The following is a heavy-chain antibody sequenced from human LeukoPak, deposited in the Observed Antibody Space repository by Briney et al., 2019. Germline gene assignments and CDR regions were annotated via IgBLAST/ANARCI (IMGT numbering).Heavy chain of an antibody. D-gene: IGHD4-17*01. Sequence: SQTLSLTCAISGDSVSSNSAAWNWIRQSASRGLEWLGRTYYRSKSYNDYAVSVKSRITIDPDTSKNQFSLQLNCVTTEDTAVYYCARSDSDYGDGAFDIWGQGTMVTVSS. CDR2: TYYRSKSYN. J-gene: IGHJ3*02. CDR1: GDSVSSNSAA. V-gene: IGHV6-1*01. CDR3: ARSDSDYGDGAFDI.